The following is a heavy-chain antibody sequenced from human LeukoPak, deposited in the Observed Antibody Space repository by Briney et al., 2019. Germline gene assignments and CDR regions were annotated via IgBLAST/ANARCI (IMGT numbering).Heavy chain of an antibody. CDR1: GFTFSSYS. Sequence: GGSLRLSCVVSGFTFSSYSMNWVRQAPGKGLEWVSSISSSSSYIYYEDSVKGRFTISRDNAKNSLYLQMNSLRAEDTALYYCARVKALSGTTTGGMDVWGQGTTVTVSS. J-gene: IGHJ6*02. D-gene: IGHD1-20*01. CDR2: ISSSSSYI. V-gene: IGHV3-21*01. CDR3: ARVKALSGTTTGGMDV.